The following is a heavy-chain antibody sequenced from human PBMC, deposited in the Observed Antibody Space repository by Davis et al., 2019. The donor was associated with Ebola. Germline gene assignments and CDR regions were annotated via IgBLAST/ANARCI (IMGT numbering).Heavy chain of an antibody. CDR2: IWYDGSNK. CDR1: GFTFSSYG. J-gene: IGHJ3*02. Sequence: PGGSLRLSCAASGFTFSSYGMHWVRQAPGKGPEWGAVIWYDGSNKYYADSVKGRFTISRDNSKNTLYLQMNSLKAEDKAVYYCAREDYGGTNAFDIWGQGTMVTVSS. D-gene: IGHD4-23*01. CDR3: AREDYGGTNAFDI. V-gene: IGHV3-33*01.